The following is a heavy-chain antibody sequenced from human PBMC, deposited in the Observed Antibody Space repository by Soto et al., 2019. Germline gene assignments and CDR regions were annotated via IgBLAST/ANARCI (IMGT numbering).Heavy chain of an antibody. D-gene: IGHD2-21*02. CDR2: IIPIFETP. CDR1: GGSLASNV. Sequence: SVKVSCKASGGSLASNVISWVRQAPGQGLEWMGGIIPIFETPNYAQKFQGRITISADEFTNTVYMELSSLRPEDTAVYYCALRIVVVTGGEAFDIWGQGTMVTVSS. V-gene: IGHV1-69*13. CDR3: ALRIVVVTGGEAFDI. J-gene: IGHJ3*02.